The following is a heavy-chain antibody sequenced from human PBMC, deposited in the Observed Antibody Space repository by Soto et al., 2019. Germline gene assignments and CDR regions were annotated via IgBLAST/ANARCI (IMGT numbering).Heavy chain of an antibody. CDR2: MNPNSGNT. CDR3: ARGHSGYFLIYYYMDV. CDR1: GYTFTSYD. V-gene: IGHV1-8*01. J-gene: IGHJ6*03. Sequence: ASVKVSCKASGYTFTSYDINWVRQATGQGLEWMGWMNPNSGNTGYAQKFQGRVTMTRNTSLSTAYMELSSLRSEDTAVYYCARGHSGYFLIYYYMDVWGKGTTVTVSS. D-gene: IGHD6-25*01.